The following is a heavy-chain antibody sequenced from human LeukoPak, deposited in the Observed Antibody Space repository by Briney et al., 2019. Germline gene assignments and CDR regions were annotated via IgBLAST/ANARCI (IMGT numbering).Heavy chain of an antibody. J-gene: IGHJ4*02. CDR3: ASDGLAARPTDY. Sequence: SETLSLTCTVSGGSISSSSYYWGWIRQPPGKGLEWIGSIYYSGSTYYNPSLKGRVTISVDTSKNQFSPKLSSVTAADTAVYYCASDGLAARPTDYWGQGTLVTVSS. CDR2: IYYSGST. D-gene: IGHD6-6*01. CDR1: GGSISSSSYY. V-gene: IGHV4-39*01.